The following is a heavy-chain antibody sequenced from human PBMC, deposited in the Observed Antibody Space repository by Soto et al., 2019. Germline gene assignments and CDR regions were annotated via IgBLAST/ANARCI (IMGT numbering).Heavy chain of an antibody. V-gene: IGHV4-59*01. D-gene: IGHD2-8*01. CDR3: ARGRVARQESWYYFDY. CDR2: IYYSGST. CDR1: GGSISSYY. Sequence: QVQLQESGPGLVKPSETLSLTCTVSGGSISSYYWSWIRQPPGKGLEWIGYIYYSGSTNYNPSLTSRVTISVDTSKNQFSLKLSSVTAADTAVYYCARGRVARQESWYYFDYWGQGTLVTVSS. J-gene: IGHJ4*02.